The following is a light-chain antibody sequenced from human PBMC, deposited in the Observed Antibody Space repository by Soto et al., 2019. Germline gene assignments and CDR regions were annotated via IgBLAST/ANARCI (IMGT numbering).Light chain of an antibody. Sequence: DIQMTQSPSTLSASVGDRVTITCRASQSISDWLAWYQQKPGKAPNLLIYKGSTLQSGVPPRFSGSGSGTEFTLTITRLQPDDFATYYCQQYNTYPLTFGGGTKVDIK. CDR2: KGS. CDR1: QSISDW. J-gene: IGKJ4*01. V-gene: IGKV1-5*03. CDR3: QQYNTYPLT.